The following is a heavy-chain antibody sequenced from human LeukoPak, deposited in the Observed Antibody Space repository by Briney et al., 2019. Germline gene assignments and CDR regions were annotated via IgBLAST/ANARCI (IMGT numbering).Heavy chain of an antibody. CDR3: ARDQVGYCSSTSCPFYYYYYMDV. D-gene: IGHD2-2*01. CDR1: GFTVSSNY. J-gene: IGHJ6*03. Sequence: TGGSLRLSCAASGFTVSSNYMSWVRQAPGKGLEWVSVIYSGGTTYYADSVKGRFTISRDNSKNILYLQMNSLRAEDTAVYYCARDQVGYCSSTSCPFYYYYYMDVWGKGTTVTISS. V-gene: IGHV3-66*01. CDR2: IYSGGTT.